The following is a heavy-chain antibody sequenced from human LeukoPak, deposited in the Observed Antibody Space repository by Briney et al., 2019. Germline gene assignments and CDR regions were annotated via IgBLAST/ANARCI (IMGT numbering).Heavy chain of an antibody. CDR1: GFTFSSDA. CDR2: ISGSGGST. Sequence: PGGSLRLSCAASGFTFSSDAMSWVRQAPGKGVEWVSAISGSGGSTYYADSVKGRFTISRDNSKNTLYLQMNSLRAEDTAGYFCAKDRAGRTGWYYFDSWGQGTLVTVSA. V-gene: IGHV3-23*01. J-gene: IGHJ4*02. D-gene: IGHD6-19*01. CDR3: AKDRAGRTGWYYFDS.